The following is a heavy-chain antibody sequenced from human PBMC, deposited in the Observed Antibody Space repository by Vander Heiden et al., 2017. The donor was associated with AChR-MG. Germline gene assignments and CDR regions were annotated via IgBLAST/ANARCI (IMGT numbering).Heavy chain of an antibody. J-gene: IGHJ2*01. D-gene: IGHD3-3*01. CDR1: RDSISTYY. CDR2: IFHSGST. CDR3: ARGRRLEWFTDVEWYIDL. V-gene: IGHV4-59*12. Sequence: QVQLQESNPGLVKPAETLSLTCSVSRDSISTYYWSWLRQSPGKGLEWIGYIFHSGSTRYNPSLEGRATLSVDRSRNQFSLHLMSVTAADTAVYYCARGRRLEWFTDVEWYIDLWGRGTLVTVS.